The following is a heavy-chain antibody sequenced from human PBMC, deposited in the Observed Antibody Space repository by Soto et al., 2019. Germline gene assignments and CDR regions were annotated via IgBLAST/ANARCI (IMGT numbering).Heavy chain of an antibody. J-gene: IGHJ4*02. CDR3: ARSYVHSRPIDY. CDR2: INPGDHST. Sequence: GSSVKVSCKASGCSVTAYYMHWLRQAPGQDFEWMGIINPGDHSTRYSHSFQGRVAMTSDTSTSTVYLELSSLRSEDTALYYCARSYVHSRPIDYRAQGTPVTVSA. CDR1: GCSVTAYY. D-gene: IGHD3-10*02. V-gene: IGHV1-46*01.